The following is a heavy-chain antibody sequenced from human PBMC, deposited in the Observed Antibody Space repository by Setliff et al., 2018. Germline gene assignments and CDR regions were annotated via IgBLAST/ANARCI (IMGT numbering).Heavy chain of an antibody. Sequence: SVKVSCKASGGTFSKYGISWVRQAPGQGLEWMGGIIPNFRTTSYAQKFQGRVTMTTDRSTSTAYMELRSLKSDDTAVYYCARCLPFLSGYDRGAFDYWGQGTLVTVSS. D-gene: IGHD5-12*01. V-gene: IGHV1-69*05. CDR3: ARCLPFLSGYDRGAFDY. CDR2: IIPNFRTT. CDR1: GGTFSKYG. J-gene: IGHJ4*02.